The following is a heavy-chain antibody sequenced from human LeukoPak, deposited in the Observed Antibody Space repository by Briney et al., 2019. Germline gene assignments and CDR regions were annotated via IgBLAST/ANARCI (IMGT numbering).Heavy chain of an antibody. Sequence: GGSLRLSCAASGFTFSTYWMHGVRQAPGKGLVWVSRITNDGSSTIYADSVKGRFTISRDNAKNTLYLQMNSLRAEDTAVYYCARASRPQAFDIWGQGTMVTVSS. V-gene: IGHV3-74*01. CDR3: ARASRPQAFDI. CDR2: ITNDGSST. CDR1: GFTFSTYW. J-gene: IGHJ3*02.